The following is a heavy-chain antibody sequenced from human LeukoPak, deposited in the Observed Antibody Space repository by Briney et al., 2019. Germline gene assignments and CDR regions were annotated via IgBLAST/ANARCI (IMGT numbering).Heavy chain of an antibody. D-gene: IGHD2-2*01. CDR2: IYYSGST. J-gene: IGHJ6*02. Sequence: PSETLSLTCTASGGSIGSYYWSWIRQPPGKGLEWIGYIYYSGSTNYNPSLKSRVTISVDTSKNQFSLKLSSVTTADTAVYYCARGSWVVPAAMPFYYYYGMDVWGQGTTVTVSS. CDR3: ARGSWVVPAAMPFYYYYGMDV. CDR1: GGSIGSYY. V-gene: IGHV4-59*01.